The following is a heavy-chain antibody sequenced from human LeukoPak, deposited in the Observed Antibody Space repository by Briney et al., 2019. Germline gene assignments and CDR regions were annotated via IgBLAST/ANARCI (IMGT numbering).Heavy chain of an antibody. J-gene: IGHJ4*02. CDR1: GFTFSRFG. D-gene: IGHD2-15*01. V-gene: IGHV3-48*02. CDR2: ISSSSGNNI. Sequence: GGSLRLSCAASGFTFSRFGMNWVRQAPGKGLEWVSYISSSSGNNIYYADSVKGRFTISRDNAKNSLYLQMNSLRDEDTAVYYCAQKGGADNWGQGTLVTVSS. CDR3: AQKGGADN.